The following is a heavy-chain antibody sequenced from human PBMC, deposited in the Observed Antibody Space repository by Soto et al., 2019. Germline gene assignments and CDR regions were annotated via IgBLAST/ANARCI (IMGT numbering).Heavy chain of an antibody. Sequence: SGTLSLTCTVSGGSISSYYWSWIRQPPGKGLEWIGYIYYSGSTNYNPSLKSRVTISVDTSKNQFSLKLSSVTAADTAVYYCARDRNDFWSGYYMNYYYGMDVWGQGTTVTVSS. D-gene: IGHD3-3*01. CDR1: GGSISSYY. CDR2: IYYSGST. V-gene: IGHV4-59*01. J-gene: IGHJ6*02. CDR3: ARDRNDFWSGYYMNYYYGMDV.